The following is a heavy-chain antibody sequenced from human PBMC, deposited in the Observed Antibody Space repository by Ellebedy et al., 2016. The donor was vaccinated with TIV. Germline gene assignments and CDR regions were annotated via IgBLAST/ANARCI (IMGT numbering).Heavy chain of an antibody. D-gene: IGHD6-13*01. Sequence: GGSLRLSXAASGFRFSSYGMHWVRQAPGKGLEWVAVISSDGSRRSYADSVRDRFTIYRDNSKNTLYVQMNSLRAEDTAVYYCAKPSDPNPGYSASWATYFDYWGQGPLVTVSS. V-gene: IGHV3-30*18. CDR1: GFRFSSYG. CDR2: ISSDGSRR. J-gene: IGHJ4*02. CDR3: AKPSDPNPGYSASWATYFDY.